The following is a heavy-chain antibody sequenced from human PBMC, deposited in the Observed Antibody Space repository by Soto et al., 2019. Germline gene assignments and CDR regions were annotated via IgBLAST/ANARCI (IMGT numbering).Heavy chain of an antibody. Sequence: QVQLVQSGAEVKKPGSSVKVSCKASGGTFSSYAISWVRQAPGQGLEWMGGIIPIFGTANYAQKFQGRVKITADESTSTDYMELSSLRSEDTAVYYCARGYSYGFGLYYYYGMDVWGQGTTVTVSS. CDR1: GGTFSSYA. D-gene: IGHD5-18*01. V-gene: IGHV1-69*12. CDR3: ARGYSYGFGLYYYYGMDV. CDR2: IIPIFGTA. J-gene: IGHJ6*02.